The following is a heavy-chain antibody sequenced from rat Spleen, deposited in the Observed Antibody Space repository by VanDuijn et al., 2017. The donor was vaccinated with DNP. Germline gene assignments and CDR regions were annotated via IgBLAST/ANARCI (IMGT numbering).Heavy chain of an antibody. CDR1: GFTFSNYG. J-gene: IGHJ2*01. CDR3: ATHAPYGQLDYFDY. Sequence: EVQLVESGGGLVQPGRSLKLSCAASGFTFSNYGMAWVRQAPTKGLEWVASISTGGGHTYYRDSVKGRFTISRDNAKNTQYLQMDSLRSEDTATYYCATHAPYGQLDYFDYWGQGVMVTVSS. D-gene: IGHD1-2*01. CDR2: ISTGGGHT. V-gene: IGHV5S13*01.